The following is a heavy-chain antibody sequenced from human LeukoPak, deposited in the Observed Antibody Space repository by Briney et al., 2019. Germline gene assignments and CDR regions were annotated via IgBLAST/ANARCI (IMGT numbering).Heavy chain of an antibody. Sequence: LRLSCAASGFTFSSYGMHWVRQHPGKGLEWIGHIYYSGSTYYNPSLKSRLTISVDTSKNQFSLKLSSVTAADTAVYYCARAGLARPNYYGMDVWGQGSTVTVSS. J-gene: IGHJ6*02. CDR2: IYYSGST. CDR3: ARAGLARPNYYGMDV. CDR1: GFTFSSYGMH. D-gene: IGHD6-19*01. V-gene: IGHV4-31*02.